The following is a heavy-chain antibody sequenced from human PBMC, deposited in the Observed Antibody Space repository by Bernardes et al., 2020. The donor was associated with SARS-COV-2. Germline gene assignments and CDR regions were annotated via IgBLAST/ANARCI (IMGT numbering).Heavy chain of an antibody. J-gene: IGHJ4*02. Sequence: GWSLRLSCAASGFTFNNFNMNWVRQAPGKGLEWLSSISGSGTYIYYADSVKGRFTISRDNTKNSLYLQMNSLRPEDTAVYYCATDRDDQWRYYLDSWGQGTLVTVSS. CDR1: GFTFNNFN. V-gene: IGHV3-21*01. D-gene: IGHD3-9*01. CDR3: ATDRDDQWRYYLDS. CDR2: ISGSGTYI.